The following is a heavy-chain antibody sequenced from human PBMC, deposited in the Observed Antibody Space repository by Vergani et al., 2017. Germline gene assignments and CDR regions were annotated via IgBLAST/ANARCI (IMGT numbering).Heavy chain of an antibody. CDR1: GFTVSSNY. J-gene: IGHJ4*02. D-gene: IGHD2-2*01. CDR3: ASSKDPDTFDY. V-gene: IGHV3-66*01. Sequence: EVQLVESGGGLVQPGGSLRLSCAASGFTVSSNYMSWVRQAPGKGLEWVSVIYSGGSTYYADSVKGRFIISRDNSKNTLYLQMNSLRAEDTAVYYCASSKDPDTFDYWGQGTLVTVSS. CDR2: IYSGGST.